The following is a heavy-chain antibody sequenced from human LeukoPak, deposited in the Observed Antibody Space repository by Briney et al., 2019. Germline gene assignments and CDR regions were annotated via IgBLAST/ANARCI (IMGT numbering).Heavy chain of an antibody. Sequence: ASVKVSCKASGYTFTGYYMHWVRQAPGQGLEWMGRINPNSGGTSYAQKFQGRVTMTRDTSISTAYMELSRLRSDDTAVYYCARSTVGGDYYYYGMDVWGQGTTVTVSS. CDR2: INPNSGGT. J-gene: IGHJ6*02. D-gene: IGHD1-26*01. V-gene: IGHV1-2*06. CDR3: ARSTVGGDYYYYGMDV. CDR1: GYTFTGYY.